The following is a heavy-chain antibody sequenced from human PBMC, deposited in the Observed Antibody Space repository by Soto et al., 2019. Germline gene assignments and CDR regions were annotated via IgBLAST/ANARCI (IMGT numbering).Heavy chain of an antibody. V-gene: IGHV4-39*01. CDR3: ARAILPFYYYDSSGYYYYFDY. CDR2: IYYSGST. Sequence: SETLSLTCTVSGGSISSSSYYWGWIRQPPGKGLEWIGSIYYSGSTYYNPSLKSRVTISVDTSKNRFSLKLSSVTAADTAVYYCARAILPFYYYDSSGYYYYFDYWGQGTLVTVSS. D-gene: IGHD3-22*01. J-gene: IGHJ4*02. CDR1: GGSISSSSYY.